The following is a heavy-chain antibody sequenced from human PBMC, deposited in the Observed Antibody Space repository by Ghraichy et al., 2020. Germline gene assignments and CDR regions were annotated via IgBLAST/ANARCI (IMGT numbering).Heavy chain of an antibody. D-gene: IGHD6-13*01. V-gene: IGHV3-48*03. Sequence: GGSLRLSCAASGFTFSSYEMNWVRQAPGKGLEWVSYISSSGSTIYYADSVKGRFTISRDNAKNSLYLQMNSLRAEDTTIYYCAREGGATGSDAFDIWGQGTMVTVSS. CDR2: ISSSGSTI. CDR3: AREGGATGSDAFDI. CDR1: GFTFSSYE. J-gene: IGHJ3*02.